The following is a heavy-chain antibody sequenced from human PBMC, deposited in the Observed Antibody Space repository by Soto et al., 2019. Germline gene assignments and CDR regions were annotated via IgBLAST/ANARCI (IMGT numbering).Heavy chain of an antibody. Sequence: QVQLVQSGAKVKKPGASVKVSCKASGGTFSSYAISWVRQAPGQGLGWMGGIIPIFGTANYAQKFQGRVTITADESTSTAYMELSSLRSEDTAVYYCARGGYSYGTGWFDPWGQGTLVTVSS. CDR3: ARGGYSYGTGWFDP. CDR2: IIPIFGTA. J-gene: IGHJ5*02. V-gene: IGHV1-69*01. CDR1: GGTFSSYA. D-gene: IGHD5-18*01.